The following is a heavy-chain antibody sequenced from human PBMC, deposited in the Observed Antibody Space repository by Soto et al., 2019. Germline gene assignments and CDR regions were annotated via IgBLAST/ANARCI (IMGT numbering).Heavy chain of an antibody. CDR2: IYHSGST. J-gene: IGHJ3*02. V-gene: IGHV4-4*02. CDR1: GGSISSSNW. Sequence: QVQLQESGPGLVKPSGTLSLTCAVSGGSISSSNWWSWVRQPPGKGLEWIGEIYHSGSTNYNPSLKSRVTISVDTAKNQFSLKLSSVTAADTAVYYCARVAGYIAAALDIWGQGTMVTVSS. D-gene: IGHD6-13*01. CDR3: ARVAGYIAAALDI.